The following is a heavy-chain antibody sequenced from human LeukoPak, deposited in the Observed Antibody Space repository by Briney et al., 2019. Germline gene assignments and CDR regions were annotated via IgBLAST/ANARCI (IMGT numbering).Heavy chain of an antibody. CDR3: ARDIVVVPAAIGVGSDY. D-gene: IGHD2-2*01. CDR1: RYTFTSYY. CDR2: ISAYNGNT. Sequence: ASVKVSCKASRYTFTSYYMHWVRQAPGQGLEWMGWISAYNGNTNYAQKLQGRVTMTTDTSTSTAYMELRSLRSDDTAVYYCARDIVVVPAAIGVGSDYWGQGTLVTVSS. V-gene: IGHV1-18*04. J-gene: IGHJ4*02.